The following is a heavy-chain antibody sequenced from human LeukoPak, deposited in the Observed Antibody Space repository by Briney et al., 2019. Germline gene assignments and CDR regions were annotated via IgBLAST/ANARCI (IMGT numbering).Heavy chain of an antibody. D-gene: IGHD3-16*02. Sequence: SETLSHTCAVYGGSFSGYYWSWIRQPPGKGLEWIGEINHSGSTNYNPSLKSRVTISVDTSKNQFPLKLSSVTAADTAVYYCARMPYVWGSYRPRNAFDIWGQGTMVTVSS. V-gene: IGHV4-34*01. CDR2: INHSGST. CDR3: ARMPYVWGSYRPRNAFDI. CDR1: GGSFSGYY. J-gene: IGHJ3*02.